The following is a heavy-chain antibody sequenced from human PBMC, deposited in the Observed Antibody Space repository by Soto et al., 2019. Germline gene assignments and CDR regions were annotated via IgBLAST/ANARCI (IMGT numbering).Heavy chain of an antibody. V-gene: IGHV4-39*01. Sequence: QLQLQESGPGLVKPSETLSLTCTVSGGSISSSSYYWGWIRQPPGKGLEWIGTIYYSGSTYYNPSLKSRVTISVDTSKNQFSLKLSFVTAADTAVYYCARRGAVAATTYDYWGQGTLVTVSS. CDR1: GGSISSSSYY. CDR3: ARRGAVAATTYDY. D-gene: IGHD2-15*01. J-gene: IGHJ4*02. CDR2: IYYSGST.